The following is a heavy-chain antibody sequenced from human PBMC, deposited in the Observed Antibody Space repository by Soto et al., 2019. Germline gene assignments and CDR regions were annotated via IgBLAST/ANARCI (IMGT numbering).Heavy chain of an antibody. CDR2: IYYSGST. V-gene: IGHV4-31*03. CDR1: GGSISSGGYY. CDR3: ARGGYGSGSYYWFDP. Sequence: QVQLQESGPGLVKPSQTLSLTCTVSGGSISSGGYYWSWIRQHPGKGLEWIGYIYYSGSTYYNPSLKSRVTISVDTSKNQFSLKLSSVTAADTAVYYCARGGYGSGSYYWFDPWGQGTLVTVSS. D-gene: IGHD3-10*01. J-gene: IGHJ5*02.